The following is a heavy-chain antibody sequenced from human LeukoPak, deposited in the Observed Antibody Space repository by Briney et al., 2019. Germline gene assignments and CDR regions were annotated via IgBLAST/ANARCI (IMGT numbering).Heavy chain of an antibody. D-gene: IGHD3-9*01. CDR1: GFIFSSYS. Sequence: GGSLRLSCAASGFIFSSYSMNWVRQAPGKGLEWVSSISSSSSYIYYADAVKGRFTISRDNAKNSLYLQMTSLRAEDTAVYYCARGPDYDILADYFDYWGQGTLVTVSS. CDR3: ARGPDYDILADYFDY. J-gene: IGHJ4*02. V-gene: IGHV3-21*01. CDR2: ISSSSSYI.